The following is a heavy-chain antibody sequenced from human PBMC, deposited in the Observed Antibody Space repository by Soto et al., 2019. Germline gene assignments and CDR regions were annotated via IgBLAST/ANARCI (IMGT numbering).Heavy chain of an antibody. CDR3: ASGSGRYYSWFDP. V-gene: IGHV4-31*03. D-gene: IGHD3-10*01. Sequence: QVQLQESGPGLVKPSQTLSLTCTVSGGSISSGGYYWSWIRQHPGKGLEWIGYIYYSRSTYYNPSVKSRVTISVDTSKNQFSLKLSSVTAADTAVYYCASGSGRYYSWFDPWGQGTLVTVSS. J-gene: IGHJ5*02. CDR2: IYYSRST. CDR1: GGSISSGGYY.